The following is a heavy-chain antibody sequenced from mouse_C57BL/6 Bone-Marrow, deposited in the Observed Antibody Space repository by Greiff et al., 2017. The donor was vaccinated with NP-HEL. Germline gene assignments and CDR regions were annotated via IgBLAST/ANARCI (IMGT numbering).Heavy chain of an antibody. CDR2: IYPGDGDT. Sequence: QVQLQQPGAELVKPGASVKLSCKASGYTFTSYWMQWVKQRPGKGLEWIGRIYPGDGDTNYNGKFKGKATLTADKSSSTAYMQLSSLTSEDSAVYFCARPHYGSVDYWGQGTTLTVSS. J-gene: IGHJ2*01. V-gene: IGHV1-82*01. D-gene: IGHD1-1*01. CDR3: ARPHYGSVDY. CDR1: GYTFTSYW.